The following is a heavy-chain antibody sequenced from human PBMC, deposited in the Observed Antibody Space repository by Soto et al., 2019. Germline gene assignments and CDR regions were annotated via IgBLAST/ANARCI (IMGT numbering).Heavy chain of an antibody. Sequence: SETLSLTCPVSGGSISSYYWSWIRQPPGKGLEWIGYIYYSGSTNYNPSLKSRVTISVDTSKNQFSLKLSSVTAADTAVYYCAMRQYGDYSYYFDYWGQGTLVTVSS. CDR2: IYYSGST. J-gene: IGHJ4*02. D-gene: IGHD4-17*01. CDR3: AMRQYGDYSYYFDY. V-gene: IGHV4-59*01. CDR1: GGSISSYY.